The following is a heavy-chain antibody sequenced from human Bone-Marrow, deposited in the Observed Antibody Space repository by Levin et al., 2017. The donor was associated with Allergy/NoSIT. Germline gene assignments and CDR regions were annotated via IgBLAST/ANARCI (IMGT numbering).Heavy chain of an antibody. CDR2: VSAYSGNT. CDR3: ARGHFPYYYYGMDV. J-gene: IGHJ6*02. V-gene: IGHV1-18*01. Sequence: GASVKVSCKASGYTFTTYGLTWVRQAPGQGLEWMGWVSAYSGNTNYALNLQDRVTMTTDTATNTAYMELTSLRSDDPAIYYCARGHFPYYYYGMDVWGQGTTVVVSS. CDR1: GYTFTTYG.